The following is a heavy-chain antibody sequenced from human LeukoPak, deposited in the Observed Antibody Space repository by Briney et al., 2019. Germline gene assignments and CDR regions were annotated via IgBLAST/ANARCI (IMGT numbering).Heavy chain of an antibody. CDR1: GGSFSGYY. CDR2: INHSGST. J-gene: IGHJ4*02. Sequence: PSETLSLTCAVYGGSFSGYYWSWIRQPPGKGLEWIGEINHSGSTNYNPSLKSRVTISVDTSKNQFSLKLSSVTAADTAVYYCARKPLVLYYFDYWGQGTLVPVSS. D-gene: IGHD2/OR15-2a*01. CDR3: ARKPLVLYYFDY. V-gene: IGHV4-34*01.